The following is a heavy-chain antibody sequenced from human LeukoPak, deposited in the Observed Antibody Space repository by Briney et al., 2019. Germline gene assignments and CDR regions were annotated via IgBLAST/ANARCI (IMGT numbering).Heavy chain of an antibody. D-gene: IGHD1-7*01. CDR3: ARARWNYYFDY. CDR2: INHSGST. CDR1: GESFSGYY. Sequence: SETLSLTCAVYGESFSGYYWSWIRQPPGKGLEWIGEINHSGSTNYNPSLKSRVTIAVVTSKNQFSLKLSSVTAADTAVYYCARARWNYYFDYWGQGTLVTVSS. V-gene: IGHV4-34*01. J-gene: IGHJ4*02.